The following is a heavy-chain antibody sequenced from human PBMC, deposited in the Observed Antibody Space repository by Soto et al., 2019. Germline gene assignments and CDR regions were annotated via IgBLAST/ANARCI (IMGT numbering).Heavy chain of an antibody. CDR3: AGMPYTSGLRFDP. CDR2: IYQSGVT. Sequence: SETLSLTCTVSGGSISSGGYYWSWIRQPPGKALQWIGFIYQSGVTSYNPSLASRVSISLDRSNNQCSLKLKSVTAADTAVYFCAGMPYTSGLRFDPWGPGTLVTVSS. CDR1: GGSISSGGYY. V-gene: IGHV4-30-2*01. D-gene: IGHD6-19*01. J-gene: IGHJ5*02.